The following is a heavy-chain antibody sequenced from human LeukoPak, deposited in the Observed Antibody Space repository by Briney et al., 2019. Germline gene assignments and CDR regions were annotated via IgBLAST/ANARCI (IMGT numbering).Heavy chain of an antibody. CDR3: AKPLNGAAGPSDY. D-gene: IGHD4-17*01. CDR2: ISYDGSNK. V-gene: IGHV3-30*18. CDR1: GFTFSRHD. Sequence: GGSLRLSCVASGFTFSRHDMNWVRQAPGKGLEWVAVISYDGSNKYYADSVKGRFTISRDNSKNTLYLQMNTLRAEDTAGYYCAKPLNGAAGPSDYWGQGTLVTVSS. J-gene: IGHJ4*02.